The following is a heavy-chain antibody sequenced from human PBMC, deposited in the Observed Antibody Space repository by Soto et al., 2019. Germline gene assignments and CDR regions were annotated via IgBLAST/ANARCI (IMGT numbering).Heavy chain of an antibody. CDR2: ISGSGGST. V-gene: IGHV3-23*01. CDR3: AKGLAGDYPYNWFDP. CDR1: GFTFSRYA. J-gene: IGHJ5*02. D-gene: IGHD6-19*01. Sequence: EVQLLESGGGLVQPGGSLRLSCAASGFTFSRYAVSWVRQAPGKGLEWVSAISGSGGSTYYADSVKGRFTISRDNSKNTLYLQMNRLRAEDTAVYYCAKGLAGDYPYNWFDPWGQGTLVTVSS.